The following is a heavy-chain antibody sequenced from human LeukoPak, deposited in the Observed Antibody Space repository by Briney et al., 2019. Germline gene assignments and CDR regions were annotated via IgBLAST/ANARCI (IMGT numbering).Heavy chain of an antibody. CDR3: AKEMEGGIVVVWDY. J-gene: IGHJ4*02. Sequence: GGSLRLSCAASGFTFSSYAMSWVRQAPGKGLEWVSAISGSGGSTYYADSVKGRFTISRDNSKNTLYLQMNGLRAEDTAIYYCAKEMEGGIVVVWDYWGQGTLVTVSS. D-gene: IGHD3-22*01. CDR2: ISGSGGST. V-gene: IGHV3-23*01. CDR1: GFTFSSYA.